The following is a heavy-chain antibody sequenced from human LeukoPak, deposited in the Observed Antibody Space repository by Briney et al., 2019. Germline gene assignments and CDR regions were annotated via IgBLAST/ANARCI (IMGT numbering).Heavy chain of an antibody. D-gene: IGHD6-6*01. V-gene: IGHV4-31*03. Sequence: SQTLSLTCTVSGGSISSGGYYWSWIRQHPGKGLEWIGYIYYSGRTYYNPSLKSRVTISVDTSKNQFSLKLSSVTAADTAVHYCARAKYSNLSYYYYGMDVWGQGTTVTVSS. CDR1: GGSISSGGYY. J-gene: IGHJ6*02. CDR3: ARAKYSNLSYYYYGMDV. CDR2: IYYSGRT.